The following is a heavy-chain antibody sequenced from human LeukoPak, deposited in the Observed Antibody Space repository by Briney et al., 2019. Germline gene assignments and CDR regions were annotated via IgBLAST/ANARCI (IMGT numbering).Heavy chain of an antibody. CDR1: GDSVSNNRAA. J-gene: IGHJ4*02. V-gene: IGHV6-1*01. D-gene: IGHD1-1*01. Sequence: SQTLSLTCAISGDSVSNNRAAWNWIRQSPPRGLEWLGRTYYRSKWYNDYAVSVKSRITINPDTSKYQFSLQLNSVTPEDTAVYYCARSSEGTYYFDYWGQGTLVTVSS. CDR2: TYYRSKWYN. CDR3: ARSSEGTYYFDY.